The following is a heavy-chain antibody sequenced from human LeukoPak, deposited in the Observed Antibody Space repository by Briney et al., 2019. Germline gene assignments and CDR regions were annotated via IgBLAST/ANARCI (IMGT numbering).Heavy chain of an antibody. CDR3: AREGYYYDSSGYYLDYYYMDV. CDR2: INSDGSST. J-gene: IGHJ6*03. D-gene: IGHD3-22*01. Sequence: GGSLRLSCAASGFTFSSYWMHWVRQAPGKGLVWVSRINSDGSSTSYADSVKGRFTISRDNAKNTLYLQMNSLRAEDTAVYYCAREGYYYDSSGYYLDYYYMDVWGKGTTVTVSS. CDR1: GFTFSSYW. V-gene: IGHV3-74*01.